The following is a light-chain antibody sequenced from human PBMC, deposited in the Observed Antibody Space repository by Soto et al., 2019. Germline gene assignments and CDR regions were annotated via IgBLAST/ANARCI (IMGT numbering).Light chain of an antibody. Sequence: EIVLTQSPGTLSLSPGEGATLSGRASQSISSNFLAWYQQKRGQAPRLLIHGASNRATGIPDRFSGSGSGTDFTLTITRLEPEDFAVYYCQQYGGSPRTFGQGTKVEVK. CDR1: QSISSNF. CDR3: QQYGGSPRT. J-gene: IGKJ1*01. CDR2: GAS. V-gene: IGKV3-20*01.